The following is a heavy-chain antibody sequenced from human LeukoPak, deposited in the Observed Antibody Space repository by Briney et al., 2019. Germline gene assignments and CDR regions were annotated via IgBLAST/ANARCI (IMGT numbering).Heavy chain of an antibody. CDR3: ATKSGNYYNY. D-gene: IGHD1-26*01. J-gene: IGHJ4*02. V-gene: IGHV3-7*03. CDR1: GFTFSSYW. Sequence: GGSLRLSCAASGFTFSSYWMSWVRQAPGKGLEWVANIKQDGSEKYYVDSVKGRFTVSRDNAKKSLYLQINSLRTENTAVYYCATKSGNYYNYWGRGSLVTVSS. CDR2: IKQDGSEK.